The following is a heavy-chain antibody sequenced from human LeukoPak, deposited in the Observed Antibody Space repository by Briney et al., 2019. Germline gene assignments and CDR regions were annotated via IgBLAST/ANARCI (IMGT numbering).Heavy chain of an antibody. CDR3: AKGHRWFGESGHDY. V-gene: IGHV3-23*01. CDR2: ISGSGGST. D-gene: IGHD3-10*01. CDR1: GFTVSSNY. Sequence: GGSLRLSCAASGFTVSSNYMSWVRQAPGKGLEWVSVISGSGGSTYYADSVKGRFTISRDNSKNTLYLQMNSLRAEDTAAYYCAKGHRWFGESGHDYWGQGTLVTVSS. J-gene: IGHJ4*02.